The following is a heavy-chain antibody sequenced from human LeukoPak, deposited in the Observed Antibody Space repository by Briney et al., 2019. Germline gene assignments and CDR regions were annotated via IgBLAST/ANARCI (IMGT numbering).Heavy chain of an antibody. CDR1: GYTFTSYD. CDR3: ARGRDWLRWFDP. V-gene: IGHV1-8*03. D-gene: IGHD3/OR15-3a*01. CDR2: MNPNSGNT. J-gene: IGHJ5*02. Sequence: ASVKVSCKASGYTFTSYDINWVRQATGQGPEWLGWMNPNSGNTGYAQNFQGRVTITRNTSITTAYMELSSLTSEDTAVYYCARGRDWLRWFDPRGQGTLVTVSS.